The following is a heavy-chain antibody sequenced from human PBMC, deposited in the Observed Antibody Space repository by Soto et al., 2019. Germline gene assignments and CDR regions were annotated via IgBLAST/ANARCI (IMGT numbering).Heavy chain of an antibody. CDR1: GFTFGSYW. CDR2: MNGDGTKI. D-gene: IGHD5-18*01. Sequence: EVQLLQSGGGFVQPGGSLRLSCAASGFTFGSYWMHWVRQAPGKVLMWVSHMNGDGTKISYADSVKGGFTISRDNANGTLYLEITSLTVDDTAGYVCARDAIVYSYGYGAWGQRTRGTVSS. V-gene: IGHV3-74*01. CDR3: ARDAIVYSYGYGA. J-gene: IGHJ4*02.